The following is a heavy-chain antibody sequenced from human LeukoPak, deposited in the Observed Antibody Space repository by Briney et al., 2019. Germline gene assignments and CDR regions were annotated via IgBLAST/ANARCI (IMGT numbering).Heavy chain of an antibody. CDR2: IYYSGST. J-gene: IGHJ3*02. CDR1: GGSISSYY. Sequence: PSETLSLTYTLSGGSISSYYWSWIRQPQGKGLEWIGYIYYSGSTNYNPSPKSRVTISVDTSKNQFSLKLSSVTAADTAVYYCAREPSYGSGSSYSNAFDIWGQGTMVTVSS. CDR3: AREPSYGSGSSYSNAFDI. V-gene: IGHV4-59*01. D-gene: IGHD3-10*01.